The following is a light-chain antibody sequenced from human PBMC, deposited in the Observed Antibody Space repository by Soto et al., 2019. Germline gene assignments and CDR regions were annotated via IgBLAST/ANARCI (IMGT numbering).Light chain of an antibody. J-gene: IGKJ2*01. CDR3: QQRSIWPPDT. CDR1: QSVSSY. V-gene: IGKV3-11*01. CDR2: DAS. Sequence: EIVLTQSPATLSLSPGERATLSCRASQSVSSYLAWYQQKTGQAPRLLIYDASNRATGIPARFSGSGSGTDFTLHISSLEPEDFAVYYCQQRSIWPPDTFGQGTKLEIK.